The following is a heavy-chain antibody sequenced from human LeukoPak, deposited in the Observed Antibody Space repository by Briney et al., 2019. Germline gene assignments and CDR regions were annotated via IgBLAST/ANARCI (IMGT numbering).Heavy chain of an antibody. Sequence: PGGSLRLSCAASGFNFNTYEMIWVRQAPGKGLEWISYIGASGSLMYYAESVRGRFTISRDSAKNSLYLQLNSLRDDDTAVCYCARDSLHDYGGTGYGYYFDFWGPGTLVTVSS. CDR1: GFNFNTYE. V-gene: IGHV3-48*03. J-gene: IGHJ4*02. CDR2: IGASGSLM. D-gene: IGHD3-9*01. CDR3: ARDSLHDYGGTGYGYYFDF.